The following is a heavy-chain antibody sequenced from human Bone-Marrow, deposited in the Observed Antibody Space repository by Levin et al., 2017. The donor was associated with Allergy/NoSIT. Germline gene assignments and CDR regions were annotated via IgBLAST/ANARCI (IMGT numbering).Heavy chain of an antibody. CDR1: GFSFSDHY. Sequence: GESLKISCAASGFSFSDHYMSWIRQAPGKGLEWVAYIFSAGTSMSYADSVKGRFTISRDNVKKSLYLQMDSLRAEDTAVYYCARHYGYGFDAWGQGTLVTVSS. J-gene: IGHJ4*02. CDR3: ARHYGYGFDA. CDR2: IFSAGTSM. V-gene: IGHV3-11*01. D-gene: IGHD3-10*01.